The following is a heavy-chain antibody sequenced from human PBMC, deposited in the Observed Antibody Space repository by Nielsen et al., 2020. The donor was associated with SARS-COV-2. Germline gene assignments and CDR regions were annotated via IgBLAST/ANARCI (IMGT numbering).Heavy chain of an antibody. D-gene: IGHD3-16*01. CDR1: GYTFTGYY. CDR3: ARESLWGSSALVRSPFDY. J-gene: IGHJ4*02. V-gene: IGHV1-2*06. CDR2: INPNSGGT. Sequence: ASVKVSCKASGYTFTGYYMHWVRQAPGQGLEWMGRINPNSGGTNYAQKFQGRVTMTRDTSISTAYMELSRLRSDDTAVHYCARESLWGSSALVRSPFDYWGQGTLVTVSS.